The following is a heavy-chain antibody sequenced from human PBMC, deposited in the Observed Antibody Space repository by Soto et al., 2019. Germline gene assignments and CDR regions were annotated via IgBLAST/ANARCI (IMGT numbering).Heavy chain of an antibody. CDR3: ARDWSYALNY. J-gene: IGHJ4*02. CDR1: GFTFSSSW. V-gene: IGHV3-74*01. D-gene: IGHD3-16*01. CDR2: INGDGTDT. Sequence: GGSLRLSCAASGFTFSSSWMHWVRQAPGKGLVWVSHINGDGTDTNYADSVKGRFTISRDNAKNTVYLQMNSLRAEDTAVYYCARDWSYALNYWGQGSLVTVSS.